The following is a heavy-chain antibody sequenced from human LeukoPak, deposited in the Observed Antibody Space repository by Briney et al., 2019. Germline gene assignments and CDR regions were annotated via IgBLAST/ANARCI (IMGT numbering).Heavy chain of an antibody. CDR3: VRDFLGYSYGYSTKFDP. V-gene: IGHV1-46*01. Sequence: ASVKVSCKASGYSLTNYYVHWVRQAPGQGLEWVGIINPRTGSTTYAQKVQGRVIVTRDTSTSTVYMELSSLRSEDTAVYYCVRDFLGYSYGYSTKFDPWGQGTLVTVSS. CDR2: INPRTGST. D-gene: IGHD5-18*01. J-gene: IGHJ5*02. CDR1: GYSLTNYY.